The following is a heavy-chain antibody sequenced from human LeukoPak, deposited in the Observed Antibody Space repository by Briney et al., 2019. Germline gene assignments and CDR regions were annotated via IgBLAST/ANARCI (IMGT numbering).Heavy chain of an antibody. CDR2: MYHSGST. Sequence: SETLSLTCSVSGASISTYYWSWIRQAPGKGLEWIGTMYHSGSTNYNPSLKSRVTISVDTSKNQFSLKLSSVTAADTAVYFCARGFRGDNFDYWGQGTLVTVSS. J-gene: IGHJ4*02. CDR1: GASISTYY. V-gene: IGHV4-59*08. D-gene: IGHD7-27*01. CDR3: ARGFRGDNFDY.